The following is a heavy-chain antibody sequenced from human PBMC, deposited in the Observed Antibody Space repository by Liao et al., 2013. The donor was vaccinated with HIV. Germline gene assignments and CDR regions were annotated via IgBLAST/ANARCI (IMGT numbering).Heavy chain of an antibody. V-gene: IGHV4-34*01. D-gene: IGHD3-22*01. CDR1: GGSFTGYS. J-gene: IGHJ2*01. CDR2: VTDRGST. CDR3: ARDGVDYYDTESYFHL. Sequence: QVQLQQWGAGLLKPSGTLSLTCAVYGGSFTGYSWSWIRQPPGKGLECIGEVTDRGSTNYNPSLKSRVTISIDTSKNQFSLKLSSVTAADTAVYYCARDGVDYYDTESYFHLWGRGTLVTVSS.